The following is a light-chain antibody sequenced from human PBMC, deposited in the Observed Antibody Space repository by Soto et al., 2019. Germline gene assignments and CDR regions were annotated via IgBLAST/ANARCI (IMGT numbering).Light chain of an antibody. CDR1: SSNIGAGYD. V-gene: IGLV1-40*01. CDR3: QSYDSSLSGWV. J-gene: IGLJ3*02. CDR2: GNS. Sequence: QSVLTQPPSVSGAPGQRGTISCTGSSSNIGAGYDVHWYQQLPGTAPKLLIYGNSNRPSGVPDRFSGSKSGTSASLAITGRRAEDEADYYCQSYDSSLSGWVFGGGTKLTVL.